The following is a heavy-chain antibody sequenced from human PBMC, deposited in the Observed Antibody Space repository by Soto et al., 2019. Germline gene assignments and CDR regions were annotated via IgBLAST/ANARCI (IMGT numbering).Heavy chain of an antibody. CDR1: GASISSDCYY. D-gene: IGHD6-25*01. J-gene: IGHJ4*02. Sequence: PSETLSLTCTVSGASISSDCYYWTWIRQHPGKGLEWIGYIYYSGSTYYNPSLKSRVVISVDTSENRFFLKLTSVPAADTAVYYCPRTHSADNSDCNYWGQGPLVTVSS. CDR2: IYYSGST. CDR3: PRTHSADNSDCNY. V-gene: IGHV4-31*03.